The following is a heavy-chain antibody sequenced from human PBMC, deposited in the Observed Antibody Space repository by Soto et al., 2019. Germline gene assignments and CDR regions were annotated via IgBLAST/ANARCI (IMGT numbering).Heavy chain of an antibody. D-gene: IGHD3-3*01. CDR2: ISGSGGST. CDR1: GFTFSSYA. CDR3: AKGGSYYDFWSGYYYYYGMDV. J-gene: IGHJ6*02. Sequence: GGSLSLSCAASGFTFSSYAMSWVRQAPGKGLEWVSAISGSGGSTYYADSVKGRFTISRDNSKNTLYLQMNSLRAEDTAVYYCAKGGSYYDFWSGYYYYYGMDVWGQGTTVTVSS. V-gene: IGHV3-23*01.